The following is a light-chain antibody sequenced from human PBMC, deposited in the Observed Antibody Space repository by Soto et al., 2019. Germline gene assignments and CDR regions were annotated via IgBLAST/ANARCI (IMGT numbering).Light chain of an antibody. V-gene: IGKV1-39*01. CDR1: QSISSY. J-gene: IGKJ4*02. Sequence: IQMSKCPSSVCASVGNRITITCRASQSISSYLNWYQQKKGKPPNILIYTTSNLESGVPSRFSGSGSRTDFTLACSSRKPADPLTRSWRQRARRPGTVSVGTKVDIK. CDR2: TTS. CDR3: RQRARRPGT.